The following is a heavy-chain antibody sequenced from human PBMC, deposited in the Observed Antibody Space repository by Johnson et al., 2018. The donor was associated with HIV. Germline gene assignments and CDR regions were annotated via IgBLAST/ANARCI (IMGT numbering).Heavy chain of an antibody. CDR1: GFTFSSYA. CDR2: INQDGSEN. V-gene: IGHV3-7*05. Sequence: VQLVESGGGVVQPGRSLRLSCAASGFTFSSYAMHWVRQAPGKGLEWVANINQDGSENYYVDSVKGRFTISRDNAKNSLYLQVHSLRVEDTAVYYCARDVLGDGTYPPDAFDIWGQGTMVTVSS. CDR3: ARDVLGDGTYPPDAFDI. J-gene: IGHJ3*02. D-gene: IGHD2-8*02.